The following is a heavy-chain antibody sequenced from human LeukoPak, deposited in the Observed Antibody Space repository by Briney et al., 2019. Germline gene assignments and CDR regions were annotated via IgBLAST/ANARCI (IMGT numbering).Heavy chain of an antibody. CDR1: GGSISSYY. V-gene: IGHV4-59*08. Sequence: KASETLSLTCTVSGGSISSYYWSWIRQPPGKGLEWIGYIYYSGSTNYNPSLKSRVTISADTSKNQFSLKLSSVTAADTAVYYCARHLYDFWSGFTPRAQNWFDPWGQGTLVTVSS. D-gene: IGHD3-3*01. J-gene: IGHJ5*02. CDR3: ARHLYDFWSGFTPRAQNWFDP. CDR2: IYYSGST.